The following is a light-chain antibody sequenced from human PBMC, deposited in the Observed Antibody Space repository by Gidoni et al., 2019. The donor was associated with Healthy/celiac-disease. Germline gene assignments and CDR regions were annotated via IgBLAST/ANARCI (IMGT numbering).Light chain of an antibody. J-gene: IGKJ3*01. V-gene: IGKV1-39*01. CDR2: AAS. CDR3: QQSYSTPLFT. Sequence: DIQMTQSPSSLSASVGDRVTITCRASQSISSYLNCYQQKPGKAPKRLIYAASSLQSGVPSRFSGSGSGTDFTLTISSLQPEDFATYYCQQSYSTPLFTFGPGTKVDIK. CDR1: QSISSY.